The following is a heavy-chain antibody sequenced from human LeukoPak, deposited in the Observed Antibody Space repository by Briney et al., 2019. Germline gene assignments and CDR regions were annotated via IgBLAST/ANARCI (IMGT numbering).Heavy chain of an antibody. CDR1: GFTFNNHW. CDR3: ARDRGDYYFDY. CDR2: IKEDGSEK. J-gene: IGHJ4*02. D-gene: IGHD3-10*01. V-gene: IGHV3-7*03. Sequence: PGGSLRLSCVASGFTFNNHWMSWVRQAPGKGLEWVANIKEDGSEKYYVDSVKGRFTISRDNAKDSLYLQMNSLRAEDTAVYYCARDRGDYYFDYWGQGTLVTVSS.